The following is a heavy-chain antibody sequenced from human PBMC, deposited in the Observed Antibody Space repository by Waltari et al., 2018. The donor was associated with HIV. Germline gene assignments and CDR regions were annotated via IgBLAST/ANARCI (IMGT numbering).Heavy chain of an antibody. CDR1: GGSFSGYY. CDR3: ARGRKNYYGSGSYYYDY. V-gene: IGHV4-34*01. CDR2: INHSGST. D-gene: IGHD3-10*01. Sequence: VQLQQWGAGLLKPSETLSLTCAVYGGSFSGYYWSWIRQPPGKGLEWIGEINHSGSTNYNPSLKSRVTISVDTSKNQCSLKLSSVTAADTAVYYCARGRKNYYGSGSYYYDYWGQGTLVTVSS. J-gene: IGHJ4*02.